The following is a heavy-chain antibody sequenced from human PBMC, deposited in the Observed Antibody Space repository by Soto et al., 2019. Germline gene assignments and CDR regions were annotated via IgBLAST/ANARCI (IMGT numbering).Heavy chain of an antibody. CDR2: ISGSGGST. J-gene: IGHJ3*02. CDR3: AKAGLRYFDWSHAFDI. CDR1: GFTFSSYA. V-gene: IGHV3-23*01. Sequence: RRLSCAASGFTFSSYAMSWVRQAPGKGLEWVSAISGSGGSTYYADSVKGRFTISRDNSKNTLYLQMNSLRAEDTAVYYCAKAGLRYFDWSHAFDIWGQGTMVTVSS. D-gene: IGHD3-9*01.